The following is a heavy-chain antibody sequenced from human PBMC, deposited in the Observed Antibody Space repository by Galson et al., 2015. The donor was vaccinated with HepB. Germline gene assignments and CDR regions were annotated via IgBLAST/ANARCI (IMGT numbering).Heavy chain of an antibody. CDR1: GGAFSTYV. CDR3: ARITDNYGMDV. V-gene: IGHV1-69*01. Sequence: SCKASGGAFSTYVLSWVRQAPGQGLEWMGGIIALFGTANNAQEFQGRVTITADESTSTAYMELSSLRSGDTAVYYCARITDNYGMDVWGQGTMVTVSS. J-gene: IGHJ6*02. CDR2: IIALFGTA.